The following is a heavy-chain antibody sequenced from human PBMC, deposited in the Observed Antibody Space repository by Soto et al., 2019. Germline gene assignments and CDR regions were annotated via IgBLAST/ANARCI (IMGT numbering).Heavy chain of an antibody. J-gene: IGHJ5*02. CDR2: IIPIFGTA. Sequence: QVQLVQSGAEVKKPGSSVKVSCKASGGTFSSYAISWVRQAPGQGLEWMGGIIPIFGTANYAQKFQGRVTITADESTSTASMELSSLRSEDTAVYYCARGGYCSSTSCDQKGWQWLVLYWFAPWGQGTLVTVSS. CDR1: GGTFSSYA. V-gene: IGHV1-69*01. CDR3: ARGGYCSSTSCDQKGWQWLVLYWFAP. D-gene: IGHD2-2*01.